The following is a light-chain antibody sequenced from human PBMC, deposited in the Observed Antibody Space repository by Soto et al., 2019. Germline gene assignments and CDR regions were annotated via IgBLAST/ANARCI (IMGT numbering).Light chain of an antibody. J-gene: IGKJ1*01. CDR3: QQYGSSSWT. Sequence: IVLTKSQETLSLSPGERATLSCRASQSVSSNYLTWYQQKPGQAPRLLIYGASSRATGIPDRFSGSGSGTDFTLTISRLEPEDFAVYYCQQYGSSSWTFCQVSNVDIK. CDR2: GAS. V-gene: IGKV3-20*01. CDR1: QSVSSNY.